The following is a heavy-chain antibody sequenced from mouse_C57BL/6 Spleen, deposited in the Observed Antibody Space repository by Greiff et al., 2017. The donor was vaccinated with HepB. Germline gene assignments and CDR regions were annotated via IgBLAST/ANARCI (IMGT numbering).Heavy chain of an antibody. J-gene: IGHJ4*01. V-gene: IGHV3-6*01. Sequence: EVQLQESGPGLVKPSQSLSLTCSVTGYSITSGYYWNWIRQFPGNKLEWMGYISYDGSNNYNPSLKNRISITRDTSKNQFFLKLNSVTTEDTATYYCARDLRDLYSNYDDYYAMDYWGQGTSVTVSS. CDR3: ARDLRDLYSNYDDYYAMDY. CDR2: ISYDGSN. CDR1: GYSITSGYY. D-gene: IGHD2-5*01.